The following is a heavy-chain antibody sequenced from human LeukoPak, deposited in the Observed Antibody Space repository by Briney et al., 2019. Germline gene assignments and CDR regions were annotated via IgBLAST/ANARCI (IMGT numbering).Heavy chain of an antibody. J-gene: IGHJ5*02. Sequence: SETLSLTCAVYGGSFSGYYWSWIRQPPGKGLEWIGEFNHSGSTNYNPSLKSRVTISVDTSKNQFSLKLSSVTAADTAVYYCARGRNPLGYCSGGSCYYTWFDPWGQGTLVTVSS. V-gene: IGHV4-34*01. CDR3: ARGRNPLGYCSGGSCYYTWFDP. D-gene: IGHD2-15*01. CDR2: FNHSGST. CDR1: GGSFSGYY.